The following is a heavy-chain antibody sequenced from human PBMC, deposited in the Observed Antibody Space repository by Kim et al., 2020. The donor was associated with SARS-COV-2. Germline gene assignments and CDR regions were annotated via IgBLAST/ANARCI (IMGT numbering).Heavy chain of an antibody. D-gene: IGHD4-17*01. V-gene: IGHV3-23*01. J-gene: IGHJ6*02. Sequence: GKGRFTISRNNSKNTVHLQMNSLRAEDTAVYYCAKILTVTTSYYYGMDVWGQGATVTVSS. CDR3: AKILTVTTSYYYGMDV.